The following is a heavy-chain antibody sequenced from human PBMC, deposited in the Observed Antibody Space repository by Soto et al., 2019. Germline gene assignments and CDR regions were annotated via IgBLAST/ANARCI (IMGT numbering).Heavy chain of an antibody. CDR3: AREFRVAEDTSIAARSNFFDI. J-gene: IGHJ3*02. V-gene: IGHV1-8*01. CDR1: GYTFTSYD. D-gene: IGHD6-6*01. CDR2: MNPNSGNT. Sequence: GASVKVSCKASGYTFTSYDINWVRQATGQGLEWMGWMNPNSGNTGYAQKFQGRVTMTRNTSISTAYMELSSLRSDDTAVYYCAREFRVAEDTSIAARSNFFDIWGQGTMVTVSS.